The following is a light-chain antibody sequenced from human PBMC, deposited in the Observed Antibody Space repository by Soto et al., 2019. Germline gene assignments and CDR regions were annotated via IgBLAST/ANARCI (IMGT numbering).Light chain of an antibody. Sequence: DIQLTQFPSPRSASVGARVTITGGAGQSISTWLAWYQQKPGKALKLLIYKASSLEGGVPSRFSGSGSGTEFNITISSLQPDDFATYYCQQYNTYPLTFGGGTTVEIK. CDR1: QSISTW. V-gene: IGKV1-5*03. J-gene: IGKJ4*01. CDR3: QQYNTYPLT. CDR2: KAS.